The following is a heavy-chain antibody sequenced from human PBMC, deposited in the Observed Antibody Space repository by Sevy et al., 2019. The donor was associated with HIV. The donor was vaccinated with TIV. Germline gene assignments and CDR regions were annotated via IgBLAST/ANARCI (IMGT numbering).Heavy chain of an antibody. CDR3: ARAEVNYDSLIPIRTEGGYYYGMDV. CDR1: GFTFSSYS. CDR2: ISSSSNYI. J-gene: IGHJ6*02. Sequence: GGSLRLSCAASGFTFSSYSMNWVRQAPGKGLEWVSSISSSSNYIYYADSVKGRFTISRDNAKNSLYLQMNGLRAEDMAVYYSARAEVNYDSLIPIRTEGGYYYGMDVWGQGTTVTVSS. D-gene: IGHD3-3*01. V-gene: IGHV3-21*01.